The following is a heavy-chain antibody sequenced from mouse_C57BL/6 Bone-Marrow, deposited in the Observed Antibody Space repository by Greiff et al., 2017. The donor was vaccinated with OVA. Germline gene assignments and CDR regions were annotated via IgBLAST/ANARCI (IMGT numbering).Heavy chain of an antibody. CDR3: AKAGYAWFAY. V-gene: IGHV2-4*01. D-gene: IGHD1-2*01. CDR1: GFSLTSYG. J-gene: IGHJ3*01. Sequence: QVQLQQSGPGLVQPSQSLSITCTVSGFSLTSYGVHWVRQPPGKGLEWLGVIWSGGSNDYNAALISRLSISKDNSKSQVFFKMNSLQADDTAIYYCAKAGYAWFAYWGQGTLVTVSA. CDR2: IWSGGSN.